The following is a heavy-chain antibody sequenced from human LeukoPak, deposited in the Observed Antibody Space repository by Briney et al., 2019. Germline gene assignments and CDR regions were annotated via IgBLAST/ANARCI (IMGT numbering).Heavy chain of an antibody. CDR3: ARVDDRGHYYDSSGPRKLFDY. CDR2: FNPDSGGT. Sequence: GASVKVSCKAPGYTFTGYYMHWVRQAPGQGLEWMGWFNPDSGGTNYAQKFQGRVTMTRDTSISTAYMELSRLRSDDAAVYYCARVDDRGHYYDSSGPRKLFDYWGQGTLVTVSS. D-gene: IGHD3-22*01. CDR1: GYTFTGYY. V-gene: IGHV1-2*02. J-gene: IGHJ4*02.